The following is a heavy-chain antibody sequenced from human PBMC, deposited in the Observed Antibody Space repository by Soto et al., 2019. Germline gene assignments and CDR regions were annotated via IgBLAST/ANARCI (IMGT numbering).Heavy chain of an antibody. D-gene: IGHD3-3*01. J-gene: IGHJ4*02. CDR1: GGTFSSYH. Sequence: ASVKVSCKASGGTFSSYHMHWVRQAPGQGLEWMGIINPSGGGTSYAQKYQGRVTMTRDTSTSTVYTELSSLRSEDTAVYYCASPSGPWVEYYFDYWGQGTLVTVSS. CDR2: INPSGGGT. CDR3: ASPSGPWVEYYFDY. V-gene: IGHV1-46*03.